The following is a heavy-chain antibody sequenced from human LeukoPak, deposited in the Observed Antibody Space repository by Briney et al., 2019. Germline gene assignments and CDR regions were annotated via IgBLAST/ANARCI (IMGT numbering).Heavy chain of an antibody. CDR2: IRYEGSHK. V-gene: IGHV3-30*02. CDR3: AKDQRDDSSGYYYAGGRYFDY. J-gene: IGHJ4*02. Sequence: EGPLRLSCAASGFTFSSYGMHWVRQAPGKGLEWVAFIRYEGSHKYYADSVKGRFTISRDNSKNTLYLQMNSLRAEDTAVYYCAKDQRDDSSGYYYAGGRYFDYWGQGTLVTVSS. CDR1: GFTFSSYG. D-gene: IGHD3-22*01.